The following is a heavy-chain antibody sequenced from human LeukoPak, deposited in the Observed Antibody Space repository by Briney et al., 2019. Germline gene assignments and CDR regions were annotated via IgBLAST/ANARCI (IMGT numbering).Heavy chain of an antibody. J-gene: IGHJ4*02. CDR3: AKDSHPLSSSSWFFES. V-gene: IGHV3-23*01. D-gene: IGHD6-13*01. CDR1: GFIFKNYV. Sequence: GGSLRLSCAGSGFIFKNYVMTWVRQAPGKGLDWVSSLSATGDITYYADSVKGRFTVSRDNSNGTVFLQMNSLRAEDTAVYYCAKDSHPLSSSSWFFESWGQGTLVTVSS. CDR2: LSATGDIT.